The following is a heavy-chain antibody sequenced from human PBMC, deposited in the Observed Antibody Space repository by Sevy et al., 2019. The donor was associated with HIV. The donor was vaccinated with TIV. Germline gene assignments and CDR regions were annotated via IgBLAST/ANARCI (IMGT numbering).Heavy chain of an antibody. Sequence: SETLSLTCAVHDGSFSGYYWNWIRQLPGKGLEWIGEINESGITYYNPSLKSRVTISVDTSKKQFSLELNSVTAVVSAVYFCARSPPVVVVPGAPSWFDPWGQGTLVTVSS. D-gene: IGHD2-2*01. CDR2: INESGIT. V-gene: IGHV4-34*01. J-gene: IGHJ5*02. CDR3: ARSPPVVVVPGAPSWFDP. CDR1: DGSFSGYY.